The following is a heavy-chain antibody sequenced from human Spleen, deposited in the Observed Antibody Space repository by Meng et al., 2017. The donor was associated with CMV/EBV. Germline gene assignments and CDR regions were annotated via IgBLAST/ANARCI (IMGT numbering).Heavy chain of an antibody. Sequence: SCAASGFTVSSKYMSWVRQAPGKGLEWVSVIYSGGSSTYYGDSVKGRFTISRDNSKNTLYLQMNSLRAEDTAVYYCAKDLLPQYSTSWNDGFDIWGQGTMVTVSS. CDR2: IYSGGSST. CDR1: GFTVSSKY. CDR3: AKDLLPQYSTSWNDGFDI. V-gene: IGHV3-23*03. J-gene: IGHJ3*02. D-gene: IGHD6-13*01.